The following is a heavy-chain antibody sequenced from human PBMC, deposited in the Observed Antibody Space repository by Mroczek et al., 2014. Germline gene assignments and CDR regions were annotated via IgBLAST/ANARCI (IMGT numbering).Heavy chain of an antibody. J-gene: IGHJ6*02. Sequence: QVQLQQSGPGLVKPSPDPVPHLHCLWWLHQQWWLLLELDPPXPRKGLEWIGYIYYSGSTYYNPSLKSRVTISVDTSKNQFSLKLSSVTAADTAVYYCARDQWTGGSYSGDYYYGMDVWGQGTTVTVSS. CDR3: ARDQWTGGSYSGDYYYGMDV. CDR2: IYYSGST. CDR1: WLHQQWWLL. D-gene: IGHD1-26*01. V-gene: IGHV4-31*03.